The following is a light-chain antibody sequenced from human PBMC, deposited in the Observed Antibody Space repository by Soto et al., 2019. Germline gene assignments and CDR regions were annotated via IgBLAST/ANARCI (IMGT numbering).Light chain of an antibody. J-gene: IGKJ2*01. CDR3: QQYKADSYT. Sequence: DIQMTQSPSTLSASVGDIVTITCRASQSLNIWLAWNQQKPGKAPKLLISKASSLESGVPSRFSGSGSGTEFTLTISSLQPDDFATYYCQQYKADSYTFGQGTKLEMK. CDR2: KAS. CDR1: QSLNIW. V-gene: IGKV1-5*03.